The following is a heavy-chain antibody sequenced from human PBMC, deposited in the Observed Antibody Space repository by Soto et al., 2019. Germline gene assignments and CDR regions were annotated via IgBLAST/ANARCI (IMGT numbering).Heavy chain of an antibody. CDR3: ARFTPGIAAAGRYFDY. D-gene: IGHD6-13*01. J-gene: IGHJ4*02. V-gene: IGHV1-18*01. CDR2: ISAYNGNT. CDR1: GYTFTSYG. Sequence: ASVKVSCKASGYTFTSYGISWVRQAPGQGLEWMGWISAYNGNTNYAQKLQGRVTMTTDTSTSTVYMELRSLRSDDTAVYYCARFTPGIAAAGRYFDYWGQGTLVTVSS.